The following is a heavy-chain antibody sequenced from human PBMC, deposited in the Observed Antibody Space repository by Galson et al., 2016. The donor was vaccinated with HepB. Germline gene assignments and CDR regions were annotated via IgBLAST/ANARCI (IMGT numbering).Heavy chain of an antibody. J-gene: IGHJ3*02. CDR2: LSPNIDVA. V-gene: IGHV1-2*02. CDR3: TLTTVSGPYEAYDI. Sequence: SVKVSCKASAAFYLHWVRQAPGQSLQWMGWLSPNIDVAHYARRFEGRVTMTRDSSIGTAYMELSGLTSDDTAVYYCTLTTVSGPYEAYDIWGQGTMVTVSS. D-gene: IGHD3-3*01. CDR1: AAFY.